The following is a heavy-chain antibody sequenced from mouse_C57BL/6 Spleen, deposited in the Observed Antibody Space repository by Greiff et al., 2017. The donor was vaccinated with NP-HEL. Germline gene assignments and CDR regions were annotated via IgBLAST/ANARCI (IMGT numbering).Heavy chain of an antibody. Sequence: VKLMESGPELVKPGASVKISCKASGYAFSSSWMNWVKQRPGKGLEWIGRIYPGDGDTNYNGKFKGKATLTADKSSSTAYMQLSSLTSEDSAVYFCAGTDFDYWGQGTTLTVSS. CDR3: AGTDFDY. D-gene: IGHD2-14*01. CDR2: IYPGDGDT. V-gene: IGHV1-82*01. J-gene: IGHJ2*01. CDR1: GYAFSSSW.